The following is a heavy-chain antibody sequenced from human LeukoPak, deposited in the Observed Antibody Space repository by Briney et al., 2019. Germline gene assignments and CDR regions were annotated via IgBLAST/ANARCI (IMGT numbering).Heavy chain of an antibody. CDR1: WITLSNHG. J-gene: IGHJ4*02. V-gene: IGHV3-33*01. Sequence: GSPKLSRAASWITLSNHGMHRVRQAPGQGLEWVAVIWYDGSNKYYADSVKGRFTISRDNSKNTLYLQMNSLRAEDTAVYYCARDGYYYGSGTFDYWGQGTLVTVSS. D-gene: IGHD3-10*01. CDR3: ARDGYYYGSGTFDY. CDR2: IWYDGSNK.